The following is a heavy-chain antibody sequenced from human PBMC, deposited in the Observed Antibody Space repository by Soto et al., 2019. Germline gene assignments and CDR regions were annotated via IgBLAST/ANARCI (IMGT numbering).Heavy chain of an antibody. J-gene: IGHJ4*02. CDR1: GGSISSGSFY. CDR3: ARHWEQWLGYIDY. CDR2: IYYTRNT. D-gene: IGHD6-19*01. Sequence: SETLSLTCTVSGGSISSGSFYWGWIRQPPGKGLEWIGSIYYTRNTYYNPSLKSRVTISVDSSKNQFSLKLSSVTAADTAVYYCARHWEQWLGYIDYWGQGTLVTVSS. V-gene: IGHV4-39*01.